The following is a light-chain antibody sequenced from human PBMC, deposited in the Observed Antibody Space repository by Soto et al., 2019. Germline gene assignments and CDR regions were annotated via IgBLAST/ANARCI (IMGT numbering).Light chain of an antibody. CDR1: QSDSSSY. CDR2: GAS. V-gene: IGKV3D-7*01. CDR3: LLDYYYPRT. J-gene: IGKJ1*01. Sequence: ILLTQSPGPLSLSSGARATLSCRASQSDSSSYLAWYQQNPGQAPRLLIYGASTRATGVPARFSGSGSGTEFTLTISSLQPEDFATYYCLLDYYYPRTFCQGTKVDI.